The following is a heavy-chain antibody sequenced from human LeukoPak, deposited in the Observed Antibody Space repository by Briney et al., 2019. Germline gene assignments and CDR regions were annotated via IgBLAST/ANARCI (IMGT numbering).Heavy chain of an antibody. CDR3: ASLSYDYVWGSYRKYYFDY. CDR1: GFTFSTSA. D-gene: IGHD3-16*02. J-gene: IGHJ4*02. Sequence: GGSLRLSCAASGFTFSTSAMSWVRQAPGKGLEWVSNISGSGSGGSTYYADSVKGRFTISRDNAKNSLYLQMNSLRAEDTAVYYCASLSYDYVWGSYRKYYFDYWGQGTLVTVSS. V-gene: IGHV3-23*01. CDR2: ISGSGSGGST.